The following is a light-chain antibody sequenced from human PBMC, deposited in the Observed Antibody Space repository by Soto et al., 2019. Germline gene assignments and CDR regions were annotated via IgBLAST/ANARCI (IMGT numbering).Light chain of an antibody. CDR3: QQRSNCRSIT. Sequence: EIVLTQSPATLSLSPGERATLSCRASQSVSSYLAWYQQKPGQAPRLLIYDASNRATGIPARFSGSGSGTDFTLTISSLEPEDFAVYYCQQRSNCRSITFGQGTRLEIK. J-gene: IGKJ5*01. CDR1: QSVSSY. V-gene: IGKV3-11*01. CDR2: DAS.